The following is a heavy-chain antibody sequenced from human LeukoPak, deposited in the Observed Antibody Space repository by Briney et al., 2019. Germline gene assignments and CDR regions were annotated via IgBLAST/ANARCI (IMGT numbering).Heavy chain of an antibody. D-gene: IGHD3-22*01. Sequence: GESLKISCKGSGYSFTSYWIGWVRQMPGKGLEWMGTIYPGDSDTRYSPSFQGQVTISADKSISTAYLQWSSLKASDTAMYYCARRGDTLYYDSSLGAFDIWGQGTMVTVSS. J-gene: IGHJ3*02. CDR3: ARRGDTLYYDSSLGAFDI. CDR1: GYSFTSYW. CDR2: IYPGDSDT. V-gene: IGHV5-51*01.